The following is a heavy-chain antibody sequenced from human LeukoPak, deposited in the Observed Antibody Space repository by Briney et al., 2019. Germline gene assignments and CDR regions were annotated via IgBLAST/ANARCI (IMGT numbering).Heavy chain of an antibody. CDR2: IYYSGST. D-gene: IGHD3-22*01. V-gene: IGHV4-59*01. CDR3: ARVRVSSGSHPWYFDY. Sequence: SETLSLTCTVSRGSISSYYWSWIRQPPGQGLEWIGYIYYSGSTDYNPSLKSRVNISVDTSKNQFSLKLSSVTAADTAVYFCARVRVSSGSHPWYFDYWGQGALVTVSS. CDR1: RGSISSYY. J-gene: IGHJ4*02.